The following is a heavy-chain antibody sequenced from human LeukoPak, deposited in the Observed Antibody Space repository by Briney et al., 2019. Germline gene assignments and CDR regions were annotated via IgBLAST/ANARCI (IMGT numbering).Heavy chain of an antibody. V-gene: IGHV4-59*01. J-gene: IGHJ6*03. CDR2: IYYSGST. CDR3: ARDRVYGSGTYTLDYYYYYMDV. D-gene: IGHD3-10*01. Sequence: SETPSLTCTVSGGSISSYYWSWIRQPPGKGLEWIGYIYYSGSTNYNPSLKSRVTISVDTSKNQFSLKLSSVTAADTAVYYCARDRVYGSGTYTLDYYYYYMDVWGKGTTVTVSS. CDR1: GGSISSYY.